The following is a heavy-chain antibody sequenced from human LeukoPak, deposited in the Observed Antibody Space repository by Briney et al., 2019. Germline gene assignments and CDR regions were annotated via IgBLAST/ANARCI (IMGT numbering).Heavy chain of an antibody. CDR3: ARGGYSSGWPPPADY. D-gene: IGHD6-19*01. J-gene: IGHJ4*02. CDR1: GFTFSSYS. Sequence: GGSLRLSCAASGFTFSSYSMNWVRQAPGKGRGGGSYISSSSSTIYYADSVKGRFTISRDNAENSLYLQMNSLRDEDTAVYYCARGGYSSGWPPPADYWGQGTLVTVSS. V-gene: IGHV3-48*02. CDR2: ISSSSSTI.